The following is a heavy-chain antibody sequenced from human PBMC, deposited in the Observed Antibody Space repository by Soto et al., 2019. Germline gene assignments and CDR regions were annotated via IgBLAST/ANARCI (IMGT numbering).Heavy chain of an antibody. D-gene: IGHD3-9*01. CDR3: ARDYYDILTGYSPFDY. CDR2: INAGNGNT. Sequence: ASVKVSCKASGYTFTSYAMHWVRQAPGQRLEWMGWINAGNGNTKYSQKFQGRVTITRDTSASTAYMELSSLRSEDTAVYYCARDYYDILTGYSPFDYWGQGTLVTVSS. CDR1: GYTFTSYA. V-gene: IGHV1-3*01. J-gene: IGHJ4*02.